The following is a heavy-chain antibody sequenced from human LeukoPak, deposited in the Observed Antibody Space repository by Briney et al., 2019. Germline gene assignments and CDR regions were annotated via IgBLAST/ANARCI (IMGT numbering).Heavy chain of an antibody. CDR1: GGSFSGYY. J-gene: IGHJ4*02. CDR2: INHSGST. D-gene: IGHD2-2*01. V-gene: IGHV4-34*01. CDR3: ARGRRGPSCYDY. Sequence: SETLSLTCAVYGGSFSGYYWSWIRQPPGKGLEWIGEINHSGSTNYNPSLKSRVTISVDTSKNQFSLKLSSVTAADTAVYYCARGRRGPSCYDYWGQGTLVTVSS.